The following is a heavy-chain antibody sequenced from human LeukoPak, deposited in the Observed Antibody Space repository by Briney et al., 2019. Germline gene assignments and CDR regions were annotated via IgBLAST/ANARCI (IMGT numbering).Heavy chain of an antibody. CDR1: GSSISSSSDY. CDR3: AICRKFYSDSSGYCNYLDF. D-gene: IGHD3-22*01. V-gene: IGHV4-39*01. J-gene: IGHJ4*02. Sequence: PSETLSLTRSVSGSSISSSSDYWGWIRQPPGKGLEWIGSIYYSGRTYYNLSLKSRVTMSVDTSKNQFSLKLSSVTAADTAVYYCAICRKFYSDSSGYCNYLDFWGQGTPVTVSS. CDR2: IYYSGRT.